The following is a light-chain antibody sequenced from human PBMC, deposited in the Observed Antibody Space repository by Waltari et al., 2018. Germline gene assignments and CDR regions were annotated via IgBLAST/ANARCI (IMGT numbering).Light chain of an antibody. CDR1: SSDVGGYNY. V-gene: IGLV2-14*03. J-gene: IGLJ3*02. CDR3: TSYTSSRTRV. CDR2: DVS. Sequence: QSALTQPASVSGSPGQSITISCTGTSSDVGGYNYVSWYQQYPGKAPQLMIYDVSNRPSGVSSRFSGSKSGNTAALTISGLQAEDEAEYYCTSYTSSRTRVFGGGTKLTVL.